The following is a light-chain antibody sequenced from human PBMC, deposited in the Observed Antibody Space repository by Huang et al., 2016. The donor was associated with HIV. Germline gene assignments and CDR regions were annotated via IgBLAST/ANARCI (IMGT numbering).Light chain of an antibody. V-gene: IGKV1-5*01. CDR2: DAS. CDR3: QQYHSYPWT. CDR1: QSISSW. J-gene: IGKJ1*01. Sequence: DIQMTQSPSTLSASVGDRVTITCRASQSISSWLAWYQQKPGKAPKLLIYDASSLESGVPSRFSGSASGTEFTLTISSLQPDNFATYYCQQYHSYPWTFGQGTKVEIK.